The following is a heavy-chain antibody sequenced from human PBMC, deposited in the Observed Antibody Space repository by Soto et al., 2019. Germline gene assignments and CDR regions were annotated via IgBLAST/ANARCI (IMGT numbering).Heavy chain of an antibody. CDR1: GFTVSSKY. J-gene: IGHJ6*03. Sequence: GGSLRLSCAASGFTVSSKYMTWVRQAPGKGLEWVSLIHSGGTTYYADSVKGRFTISRDNSKNTLHLQMNSLRAEDTAVYYCARGLNDCSGGSCYANYYYMDVWGKGTTVTVSS. V-gene: IGHV3-66*01. CDR3: ARGLNDCSGGSCYANYYYMDV. D-gene: IGHD2-15*01. CDR2: IHSGGTT.